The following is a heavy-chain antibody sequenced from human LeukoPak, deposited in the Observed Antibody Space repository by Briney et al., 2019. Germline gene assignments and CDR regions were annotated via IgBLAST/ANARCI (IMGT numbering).Heavy chain of an antibody. J-gene: IGHJ3*02. CDR1: GYSFTSYW. D-gene: IGHD2-21*02. Sequence: GESLKISCKGSGYSFTSYWIGWVRQLPGKGLEWMGIIYPGDSGTRYSPSFQGQVTISADKSISTAYLQWSSLKASDTAMYYCAGLVAYCGGDCYHDAFDIWGQGTMVTVSS. CDR2: IYPGDSGT. CDR3: AGLVAYCGGDCYHDAFDI. V-gene: IGHV5-51*01.